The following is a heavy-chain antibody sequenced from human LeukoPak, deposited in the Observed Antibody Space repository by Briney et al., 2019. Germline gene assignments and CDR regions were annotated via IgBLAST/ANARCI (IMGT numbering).Heavy chain of an antibody. D-gene: IGHD7-27*01. CDR2: FDPEDGET. J-gene: IGHJ3*02. V-gene: IGHV1-24*01. CDR1: GYTLTELS. CDR3: ATTETGDDAFDI. Sequence: ASVKVSCKVSGYTLTELSMHWVRRAPGKGLEWMGGFDPEDGETIYAQKFQGRVTMTEDTSTDTAYMELSSLRSEDTAVYYCATTETGDDAFDIWGQGTMVTVSS.